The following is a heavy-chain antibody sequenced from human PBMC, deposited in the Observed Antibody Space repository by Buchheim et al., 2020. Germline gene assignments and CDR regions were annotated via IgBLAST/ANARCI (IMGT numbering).Heavy chain of an antibody. V-gene: IGHV3-48*03. J-gene: IGHJ5*02. Sequence: EVQLVESGGNLVQAGGSLRLSCEASGFHFSNYEMNWVRQAPGKGLEWVSYIGSGGTNIYYAGSVRGRFTISRDNAKNSVYLQMSSLRADDTAVYYCARGPYADYVKYVWFDPWGQGTL. CDR3: ARGPYADYVKYVWFDP. CDR1: GFHFSNYE. D-gene: IGHD4-17*01. CDR2: IGSGGTNI.